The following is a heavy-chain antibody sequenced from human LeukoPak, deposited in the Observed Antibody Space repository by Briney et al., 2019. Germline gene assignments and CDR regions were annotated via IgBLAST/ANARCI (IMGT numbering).Heavy chain of an antibody. CDR3: ARRRSTPYSSSWYYFDY. CDR2: VNHSGST. V-gene: IGHV4-34*01. J-gene: IGHJ4*02. D-gene: IGHD6-13*01. CDR1: GGSFSGYY. Sequence: SETLSLTCAVYGGSFSGYYWSWIRQPSGKGLEWIGEVNHSGSTNYNPSLKSRVTISVDTSKNQFSLKLSSVTAADTAVYYCARRRSTPYSSSWYYFDYWGQGTLVTVSS.